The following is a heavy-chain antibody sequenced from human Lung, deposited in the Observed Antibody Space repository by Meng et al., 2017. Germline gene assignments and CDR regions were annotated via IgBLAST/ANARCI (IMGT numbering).Heavy chain of an antibody. J-gene: IGHJ2*01. Sequence: QDQLGQAGAEVKKPGAAVKGACKASGYTFIRYGISWVRQAPGQGLEWMGWISTYNGNTNYAQKFQGRVTMTTDTSTSTAYMELRSLRSDDTAVYYCAVMGLYGDYDNWYFDLWGRGTLVTVSS. D-gene: IGHD4-17*01. CDR1: GYTFIRYG. CDR2: ISTYNGNT. V-gene: IGHV1-18*01. CDR3: AVMGLYGDYDNWYFDL.